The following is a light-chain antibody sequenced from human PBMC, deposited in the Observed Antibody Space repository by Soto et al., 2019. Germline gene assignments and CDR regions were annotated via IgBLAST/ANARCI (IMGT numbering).Light chain of an antibody. V-gene: IGLV2-14*01. J-gene: IGLJ2*01. CDR3: SSYTTTSALV. CDR1: SSDVGGYDY. CDR2: EVI. Sequence: QSVLTQSACVSGSPGQSITIPCTGTSSDVGGYDYVSWYQQHPGKVPKLIIYEVIKRPSGVSHRFSGSKSGNTASLTISGLQTEDEADYYYSSYTTTSALVFGGGTK.